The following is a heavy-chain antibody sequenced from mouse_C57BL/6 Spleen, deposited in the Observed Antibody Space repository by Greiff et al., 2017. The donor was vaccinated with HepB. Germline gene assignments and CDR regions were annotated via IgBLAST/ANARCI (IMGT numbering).Heavy chain of an antibody. Sequence: EVMLVESGGGLVKPGGSLKLSCAASGFTFSSYAMSWVRQTPGKRLEWVATISDGGSYTNYPDNVKGRFTISRDNAKNNLYLQMSHLKSEDTAMYYCARRYYGSSYYFDYWGQGTTLTVSS. CDR2: ISDGGSYT. CDR3: ARRYYGSSYYFDY. J-gene: IGHJ2*01. V-gene: IGHV5-4*03. CDR1: GFTFSSYA. D-gene: IGHD1-1*01.